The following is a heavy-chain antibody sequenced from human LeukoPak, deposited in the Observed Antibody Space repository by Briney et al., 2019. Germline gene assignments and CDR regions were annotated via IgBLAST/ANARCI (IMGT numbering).Heavy chain of an antibody. V-gene: IGHV3-23*01. Sequence: GGSLRLSCAASGFTFSSYAMSWVRQAPGKGLEWVSAISGSGGSTYYADSVKGRFTISRDNSKNTLYLQMNSLRAEDTAVYYCAKDPRPCSGGSRYPFDYWGQGTLVIVSS. CDR1: GFTFSSYA. CDR2: ISGSGGST. D-gene: IGHD2-15*01. CDR3: AKDPRPCSGGSRYPFDY. J-gene: IGHJ4*02.